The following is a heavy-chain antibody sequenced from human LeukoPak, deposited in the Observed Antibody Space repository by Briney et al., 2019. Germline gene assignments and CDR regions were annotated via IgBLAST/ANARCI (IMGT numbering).Heavy chain of an antibody. D-gene: IGHD6-13*01. CDR1: GFTFSSYA. V-gene: IGHV3-30*04. CDR2: ISSDGRNK. CDR3: ARGGSSSWDHFDF. J-gene: IGHJ4*02. Sequence: PGGSLRLSCAASGFTFSSYAMHWVRQAPGKGLEWVAVISSDGRNKYYADSVKGRFTISRDNSQNTLYLQMNSLRAEDTAVYYCARGGSSSWDHFDFWGQGTLVTVSS.